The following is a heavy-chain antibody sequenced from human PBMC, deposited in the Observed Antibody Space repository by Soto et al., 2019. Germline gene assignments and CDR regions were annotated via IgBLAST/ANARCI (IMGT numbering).Heavy chain of an antibody. V-gene: IGHV3-48*02. Sequence: EVQLVESGGDLVQPGGSLRLSCAASGFTFSSYSMNWVRQAPGKGLEWVSYISSSSSTIYYADSVKGRFTISRDNAKDSLYLQMNSLRDDDTAVYYCARRSLAGFDYWGQGTLVTVSS. CDR1: GFTFSSYS. D-gene: IGHD6-13*01. CDR3: ARRSLAGFDY. J-gene: IGHJ4*02. CDR2: ISSSSSTI.